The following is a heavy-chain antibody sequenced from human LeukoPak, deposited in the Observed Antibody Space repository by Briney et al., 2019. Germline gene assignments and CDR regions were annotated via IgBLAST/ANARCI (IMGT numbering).Heavy chain of an antibody. CDR3: AKAGATGSYFDY. CDR2: IVVGSGNT. CDR1: GFTFTSSA. Sequence: GASVKVSCKASGFTFTSSAMQWVRQARGQRLEWIGWIVVGSGNTNYAQKFQERVTITRDMSTSTAYMELSSLRSEDTAVYYCAKAGATGSYFDYWGQGTLVTVSS. J-gene: IGHJ4*02. D-gene: IGHD1-26*01. V-gene: IGHV1-58*02.